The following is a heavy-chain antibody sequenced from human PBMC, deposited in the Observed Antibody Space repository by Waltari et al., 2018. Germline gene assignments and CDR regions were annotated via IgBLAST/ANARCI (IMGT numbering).Heavy chain of an antibody. J-gene: IGHJ4*02. CDR3: ARGPQYDFWSEFDY. CDR1: GGSISRHY. V-gene: IGHV4-59*11. D-gene: IGHD3-3*01. Sequence: QVQLRESGPGLVKASETLSLSCNVLGGSISRHYWSWIRQPPGKGLEWIGDISYSGYSNYNPSLQSRVTISVGTSRTQFSLRLSSVTAADTAVYYCARGPQYDFWSEFDYWGQGILVTVSS. CDR2: ISYSGYS.